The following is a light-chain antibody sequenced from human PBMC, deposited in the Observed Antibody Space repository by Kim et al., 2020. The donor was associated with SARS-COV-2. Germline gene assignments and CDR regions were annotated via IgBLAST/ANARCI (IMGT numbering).Light chain of an antibody. CDR1: QSVSSH. J-gene: IGKJ4*01. V-gene: IGKV3-11*01. CDR3: QQRVSWPRA. CDR2: DAS. Sequence: LSPGERATLPCRASQSVSSHLAWYQQKPGQAPRLLIYDASKRVTGIPARFSGSGSGTDFTLTISSLEPEDFAVYYCQQRVSWPRAFGGGTKVDIK.